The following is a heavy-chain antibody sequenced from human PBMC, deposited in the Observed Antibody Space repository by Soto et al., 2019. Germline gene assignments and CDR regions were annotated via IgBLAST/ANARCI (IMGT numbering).Heavy chain of an antibody. CDR1: GFTVSSNY. CDR2: IYSGGST. D-gene: IGHD1-26*01. Sequence: EVPLVESGGGLVQPGGSLRLSCAASGFTVSSNYMSWVRQAPGKGLEWVSVIYSGGSTYYADSVKGRFTISRDNAKNTLYLQMNSLRADDTAVYYCHGGSYALQDYWGQGTLVTVSS. J-gene: IGHJ4*02. V-gene: IGHV3-66*01. CDR3: HGGSYALQDY.